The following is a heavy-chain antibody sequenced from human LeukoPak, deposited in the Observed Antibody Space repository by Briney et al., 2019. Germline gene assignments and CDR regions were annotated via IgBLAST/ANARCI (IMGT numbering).Heavy chain of an antibody. CDR3: ARYGYSSGRLGYFQH. J-gene: IGHJ1*01. Sequence: SETLSLTCAVSGGSISSYYWSWIRQPPGKGLEWIGEINHSGSTNYNPSLKSRVTISVDTSKNQFSLKLSSVTAADTAVYYCARYGYSSGRLGYFQHWGQGTLVTVSS. D-gene: IGHD6-19*01. CDR1: GGSISSYY. CDR2: INHSGST. V-gene: IGHV4-34*01.